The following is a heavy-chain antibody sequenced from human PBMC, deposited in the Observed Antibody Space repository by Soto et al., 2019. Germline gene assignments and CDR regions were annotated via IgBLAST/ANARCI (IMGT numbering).Heavy chain of an antibody. CDR1: GYTFTGYY. V-gene: IGHV1-2*04. CDR2: INPNSGGT. D-gene: IGHD6-13*01. CDR3: ARTRLCISWFAYYYYGMYV. Sequence: ASVKVSCKASGYTFTGYYMHWVRQAPGQGLDWMGWINPNSGGTNYAQKFQGWVTMTRDTSISTAYMELSRLRSDDTAVYYCARTRLCISWFAYYYYGMYVWGQGSTVTVSS. J-gene: IGHJ6*02.